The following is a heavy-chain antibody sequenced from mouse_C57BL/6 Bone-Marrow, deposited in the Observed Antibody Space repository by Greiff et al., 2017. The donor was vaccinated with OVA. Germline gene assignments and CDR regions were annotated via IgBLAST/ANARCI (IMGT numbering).Heavy chain of an antibody. CDR2: INPSTGGT. J-gene: IGHJ2*01. CDR1: GYSFTGYY. D-gene: IGHD2-4*01. Sequence: EVQLQQSGPELVKPGASVKISCKASGYSFTGYYMNWVKQSPEKSLEWIGEINPSTGGTTYNQKFKAKATLTVDKSSSTAYMQLSSLTSEDSAVYYCARGDYDVPYYFDYWGQGTTLTVSS. CDR3: ARGDYDVPYYFDY. V-gene: IGHV1-42*01.